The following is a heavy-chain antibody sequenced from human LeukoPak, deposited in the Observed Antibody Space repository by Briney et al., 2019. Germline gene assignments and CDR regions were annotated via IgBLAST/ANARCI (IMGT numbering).Heavy chain of an antibody. CDR1: GFTFSSYE. CDR3: AKDRCSNDIGCYYYYMDV. J-gene: IGHJ6*03. D-gene: IGHD2-8*01. V-gene: IGHV3-30*02. CDR2: IQYDGSNE. Sequence: GGSLRLSCAASGFTFSSYEMNWVRQAPGKGLEWVAYIQYDGSNEQYAHSVKGRFRISRDSSKNILYLQMNSLRAEDTAVYYCAKDRCSNDIGCYYYYMDVWGKGTTVTISS.